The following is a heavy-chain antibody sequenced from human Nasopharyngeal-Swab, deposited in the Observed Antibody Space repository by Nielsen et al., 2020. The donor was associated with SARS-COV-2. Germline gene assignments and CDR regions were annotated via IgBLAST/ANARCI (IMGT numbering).Heavy chain of an antibody. CDR3: AKWAKYSSGWATGYY. J-gene: IGHJ4*02. Sequence: GGSLRLSCAASGFTFSNYAMSWVRQAPGKGLEWVSAISGSGGSTYYADSVKGRFTISRDNSKNTLYLQMNSLRAEDTAVYYCAKWAKYSSGWATGYYWGQGTLVTVSS. CDR2: ISGSGGST. D-gene: IGHD6-19*01. V-gene: IGHV3-23*01. CDR1: GFTFSNYA.